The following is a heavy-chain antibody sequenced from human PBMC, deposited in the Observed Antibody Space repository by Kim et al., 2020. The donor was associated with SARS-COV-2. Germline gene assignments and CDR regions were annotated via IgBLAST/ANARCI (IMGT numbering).Heavy chain of an antibody. D-gene: IGHD6-6*01. CDR1: GFTFSSYW. V-gene: IGHV3-7*03. J-gene: IGHJ4*02. CDR2: IKQDGSEK. CDR3: ARGGSSSEYYFDY. Sequence: GGSLRLSCAASGFTFSSYWMSWVRQAPGKGLEWVANIKQDGSEKYYVDSVKGRFTISRDNAKNSLYLQMNSLRAEDTAVYYCARGGSSSEYYFDYWGQGTLVTVSS.